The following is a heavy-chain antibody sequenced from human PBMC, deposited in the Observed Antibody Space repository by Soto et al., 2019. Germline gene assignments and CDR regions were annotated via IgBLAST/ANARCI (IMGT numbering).Heavy chain of an antibody. J-gene: IGHJ5*02. CDR2: IYYSGST. V-gene: IGHV4-39*01. Sequence: QLQLQESGPGLVKPSETLSLTCTVSGGSISSSSYYWGWIRQPPGKGLEWIGSIYYSGSTYYNPSIKSQVTISVHTAKNQSYLKLSSVTATDTAVYYCASPKITFYKRFDPWGQGTLVTVSS. CDR1: GGSISSSSYY. CDR3: ASPKITFYKRFDP. D-gene: IGHD1-1*01.